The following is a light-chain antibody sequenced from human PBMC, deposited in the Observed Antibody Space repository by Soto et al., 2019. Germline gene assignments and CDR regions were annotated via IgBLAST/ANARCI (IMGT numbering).Light chain of an antibody. J-gene: IGLJ1*01. CDR3: CSYAGDSAFV. Sequence: ALTQPASVSGSPGQSITISCAGTSSDVGEYNLVSWYQQHPGEAPKVLIYEVTKRPSGLSSRFAGSKSGNTASLTISGLQAEDEADYYCCSYAGDSAFVFGTGTKVTVL. CDR1: SSDVGEYNL. V-gene: IGLV2-23*02. CDR2: EVT.